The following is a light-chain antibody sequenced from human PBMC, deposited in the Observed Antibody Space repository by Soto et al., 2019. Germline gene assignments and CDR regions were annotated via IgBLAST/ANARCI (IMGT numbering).Light chain of an antibody. V-gene: IGLV1-47*01. CDR2: RNN. J-gene: IGLJ1*01. Sequence: QSALTQPPSASGTPGQRVTISCSGSSSNIGSNYVYWYQQLPGTAPKLLIYRNNQRPSGVPDRFSVSKSGTSASLAISGLRSEDAADYYCAAWDDSMSGLVFGTGNTLTV. CDR3: AAWDDSMSGLV. CDR1: SSNIGSNY.